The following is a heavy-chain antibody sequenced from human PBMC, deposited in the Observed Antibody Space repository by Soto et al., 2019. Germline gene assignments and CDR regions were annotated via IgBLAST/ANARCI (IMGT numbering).Heavy chain of an antibody. D-gene: IGHD3-16*02. V-gene: IGHV4-39*01. CDR1: GGSISSSSYY. CDR2: IYYSGST. Sequence: QLQLQESGPGLVKPSETLSLTCTVSGGSISSSSYYWGWIRQPPGKGLEWIGSIYYSGSTYYNPSLKSRVTISVDTSKNQFSLKLSSVTAADTAVYYCARLIRYYYMDVWGKGTTVTVSS. J-gene: IGHJ6*03. CDR3: ARLIRYYYMDV.